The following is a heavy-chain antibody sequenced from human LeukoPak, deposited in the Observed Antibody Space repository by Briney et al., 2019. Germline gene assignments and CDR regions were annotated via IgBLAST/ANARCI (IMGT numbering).Heavy chain of an antibody. V-gene: IGHV3-74*01. J-gene: IGHJ3*02. Sequence: GGSLRLSCAASRFTFNSYWMHWVRQAPGKGLVWVSRINSDGSSIDYADSVKGRFTISRDNAKNSLYLQINSLRAEDTALYYCAKDIFMVRGVIITITVAFDIWGQGTMVTVSS. CDR2: INSDGSSI. D-gene: IGHD3-10*01. CDR3: AKDIFMVRGVIITITVAFDI. CDR1: RFTFNSYW.